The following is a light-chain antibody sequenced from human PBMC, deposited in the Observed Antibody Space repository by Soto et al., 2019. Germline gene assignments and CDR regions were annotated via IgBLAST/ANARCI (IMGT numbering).Light chain of an antibody. CDR3: CSYAGSWTYG. Sequence: QSVLTQPASVSGSPGQSITISCTETSSDFGTYNLVSWYQHHPGKAPKLMIYEGSKRPSGVSHRFSGSKSGNTASLTISGLQAEDEGDYYCCSYAGSWTYGFGTGTKFTVL. CDR1: SSDFGTYNL. J-gene: IGLJ1*01. V-gene: IGLV2-23*01. CDR2: EGS.